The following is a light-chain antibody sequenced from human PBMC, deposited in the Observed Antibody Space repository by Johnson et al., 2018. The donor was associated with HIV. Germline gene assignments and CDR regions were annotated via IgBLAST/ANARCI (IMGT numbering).Light chain of an antibody. CDR2: GTT. CDR1: NNY. Sequence: NNYVSWYQQLPGTAPKLLIYGTTKRPSGIPDRFSGSKSGTSATLGITGLQAGDEADYYCGTWDNSLDAYVFGTGTKVTVL. V-gene: IGLV1-51*01. J-gene: IGLJ1*01. CDR3: GTWDNSLDAYV.